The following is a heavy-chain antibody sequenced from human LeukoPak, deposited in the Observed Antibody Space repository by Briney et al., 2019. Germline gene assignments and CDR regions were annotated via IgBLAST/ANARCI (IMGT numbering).Heavy chain of an antibody. Sequence: ASVKVSCKASGYAFTRYGISWVRQAPGQGLEWMGWMSVYNGNTDYAQRVQGRVTMTMDPSISTAYMELSSLRSEDTAVYYCARRSDDYDSSAYYHWGQGTLVTVSS. CDR1: GYAFTRYG. CDR2: MSVYNGNT. D-gene: IGHD3-22*01. V-gene: IGHV1-18*01. CDR3: ARRSDDYDSSAYYH. J-gene: IGHJ4*02.